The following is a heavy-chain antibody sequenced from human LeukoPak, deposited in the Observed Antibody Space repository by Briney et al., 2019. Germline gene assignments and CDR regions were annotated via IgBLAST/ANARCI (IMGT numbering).Heavy chain of an antibody. V-gene: IGHV4-39*07. CDR1: GGSISSSSYY. Sequence: PSETLSLTCTVSGGSISSSSYYWGWIRQPPGKGLEWIGSIYYSGSTYYNPSLKSRVTISVDTSKNQFSLKLSSVTAADTAVYYCARGRNYYDSSGYPGLDYWGQGTLVTVSS. D-gene: IGHD3-22*01. CDR3: ARGRNYYDSSGYPGLDY. CDR2: IYYSGST. J-gene: IGHJ4*02.